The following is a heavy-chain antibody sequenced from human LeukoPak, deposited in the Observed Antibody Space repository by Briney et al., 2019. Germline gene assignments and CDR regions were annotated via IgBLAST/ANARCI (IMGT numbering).Heavy chain of an antibody. CDR1: GGSISSYY. CDR2: IYYSGST. V-gene: IGHV4-59*08. Sequence: KPSETLSLTCTVSGGSISSYYWSWIRQPPGKGLEWIGYIYYSGSTNYNPSLKSRVTISVDTSKNQFSLKLSSVTAADTAVYYCAREACSGGSCYSDYWGQGTLFTVSS. J-gene: IGHJ4*02. CDR3: AREACSGGSCYSDY. D-gene: IGHD2-15*01.